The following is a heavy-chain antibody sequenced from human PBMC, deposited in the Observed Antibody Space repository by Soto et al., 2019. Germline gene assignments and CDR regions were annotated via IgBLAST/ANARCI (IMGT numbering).Heavy chain of an antibody. CDR2: ISTTSSTI. D-gene: IGHD3-10*01. J-gene: IGHJ3*02. V-gene: IGHV3-48*02. CDR3: ARDLDYYGSGSPDAFDI. CDR1: GFTLSIYS. Sequence: LRVSCAASGFTLSIYSMNWVRQAPGKGLEWISYISTTSSTIYYTDSVEGRFTISRDDAKNSLYLQMNSLRDEDTAVYYCARDLDYYGSGSPDAFDIWGQGTMVTVSS.